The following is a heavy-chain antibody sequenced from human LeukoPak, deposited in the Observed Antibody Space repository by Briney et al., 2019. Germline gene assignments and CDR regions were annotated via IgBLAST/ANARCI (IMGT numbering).Heavy chain of an antibody. D-gene: IGHD6-19*01. CDR1: GSTFSSYA. Sequence: GGSLRLSCAASGSTFSSYAMHWVRQAPGKGLEWVAVISYDGSNKYYADSVKGRFTISRDNSKNTLYLQMNSLRAEDTAVYYCAREWAESGWALDYWGQGTLVTVSS. CDR3: AREWAESGWALDY. V-gene: IGHV3-30-3*01. J-gene: IGHJ4*02. CDR2: ISYDGSNK.